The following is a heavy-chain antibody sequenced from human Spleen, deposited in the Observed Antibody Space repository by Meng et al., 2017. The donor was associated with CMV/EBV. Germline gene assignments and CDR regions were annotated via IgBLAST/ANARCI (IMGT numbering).Heavy chain of an antibody. D-gene: IGHD5-18*01. J-gene: IGHJ6*02. CDR1: FTFSDYS. CDR3: ARDKADTASHFYYGMDV. Sequence: FTFSDYSMNWVRQAPGKGLEWVSSISSSSSFLYYADSVKGRFTSSRDNAKNSLWLQMNSLRAEDTAVYYYARDKADTASHFYYGMDVWGQGTTVTVSS. CDR2: ISSSSSFL. V-gene: IGHV3-21*06.